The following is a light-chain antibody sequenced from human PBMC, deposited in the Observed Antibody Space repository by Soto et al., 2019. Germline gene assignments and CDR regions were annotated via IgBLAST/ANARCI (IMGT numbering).Light chain of an antibody. CDR2: DAS. V-gene: IGKV1-39*01. J-gene: IGKJ5*01. CDR3: QHSYSTSIT. CDR1: QSVTSC. Sequence: DIQMTQSPCTLSASLGERATLTCRASQSVTSCLAWYQQQPGTPPTLLIYDASSLATGVPSRFSGSGAGTDFTPTISRLQPEEVATYCCQHSYSTSITFGQGTRLEIK.